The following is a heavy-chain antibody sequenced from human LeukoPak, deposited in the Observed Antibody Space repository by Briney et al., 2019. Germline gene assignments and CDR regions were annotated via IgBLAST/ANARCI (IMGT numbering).Heavy chain of an antibody. J-gene: IGHJ4*02. CDR1: GFTFSSYA. V-gene: IGHV3-23*01. D-gene: IGHD3-9*01. Sequence: GGSLRLSCAASGFTFSSYAMSWVRQAPGKGLEWVSAISGSGGSTYYADSVKGRFTISRDNSKNTLYLQVNSLRAEDTAVYYCAKDGIRYFDWLPEVDYWGQGTLVTVSS. CDR3: AKDGIRYFDWLPEVDY. CDR2: ISGSGGST.